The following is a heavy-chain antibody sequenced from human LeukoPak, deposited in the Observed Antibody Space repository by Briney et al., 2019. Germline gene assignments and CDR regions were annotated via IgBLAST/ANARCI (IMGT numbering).Heavy chain of an antibody. CDR1: GFTFGSYG. J-gene: IGHJ6*02. V-gene: IGHV3-30*02. D-gene: IGHD2-15*01. CDR2: LRYDGSNK. Sequence: GGSLRLSCAASGFTFGSYGMYWVRQAPGKGLEWVAFLRYDGSNKYYADSVKGRFTISRDNSKNTLYLQMSSLRAEDTAVYYCAKDTVSRYCSGGSCLGAMDVWGQGTTVTVSS. CDR3: AKDTVSRYCSGGSCLGAMDV.